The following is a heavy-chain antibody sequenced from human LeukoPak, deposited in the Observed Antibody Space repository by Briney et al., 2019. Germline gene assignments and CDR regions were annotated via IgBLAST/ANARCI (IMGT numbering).Heavy chain of an antibody. D-gene: IGHD3-22*01. CDR1: GFTLSSNY. V-gene: IGHV3-66*04. CDR2: IYSGGST. CDR3: ARRSGFRLYYYGMDV. J-gene: IGHJ6*02. Sequence: GGSLRLSCAASGFTLSSNYMSWVRQAPGKGLEWVSVIYSGGSTYYADSVKGRFTISRDNSKQTVYLQMNSLRAADKALYYCARRSGFRLYYYGMDVWGQGTTVTVSS.